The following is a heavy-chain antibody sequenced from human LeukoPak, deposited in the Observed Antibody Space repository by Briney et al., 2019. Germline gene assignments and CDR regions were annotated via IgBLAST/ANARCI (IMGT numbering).Heavy chain of an antibody. V-gene: IGHV3-33*01. CDR1: GFTFSSYG. D-gene: IGHD6-13*01. CDR2: IWYDGSNK. Sequence: PGRSLRLSCAASGFTFSSYGMHWVRQAPGKGLEWVAVIWYDGSNKYYADSVKGRFTISRDSSKNTLYLQMNSLRAEDTAVYYCARDSPDSSSWYYYYGMDVWGQGTTVTVSS. CDR3: ARDSPDSSSWYYYYGMDV. J-gene: IGHJ6*01.